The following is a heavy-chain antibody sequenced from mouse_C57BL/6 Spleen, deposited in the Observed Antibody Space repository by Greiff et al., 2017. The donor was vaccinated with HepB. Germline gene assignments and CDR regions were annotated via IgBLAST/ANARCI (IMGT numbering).Heavy chain of an antibody. D-gene: IGHD2-2*01. CDR3: ARNGYDRYYFDY. CDR1: GYAFSSSW. V-gene: IGHV1-82*01. Sequence: VQLQQSGPELVKPGASVKISCKASGYAFSSSWMNWVKQRPGKGLEWIGRIYPGDGDTNYNGKFKGKATLTADKSSSTAYMQLSSLTSEDSAVYFGARNGYDRYYFDYWGQGTTLTVSS. CDR2: IYPGDGDT. J-gene: IGHJ2*01.